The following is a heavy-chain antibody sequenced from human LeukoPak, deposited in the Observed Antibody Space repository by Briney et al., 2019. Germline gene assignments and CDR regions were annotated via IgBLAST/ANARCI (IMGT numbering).Heavy chain of an antibody. Sequence: GGSLRLPCAASGFTFSSYAMHWVRQAPGKGLEWVAVISYDGSNKYYADSVKGRFTISRDNSKNTLYLQMNSLRAEDTAVYYCARDGAWLGYCSGGSCYSPFDYWGQGTLVTISS. CDR3: ARDGAWLGYCSGGSCYSPFDY. V-gene: IGHV3-30-3*01. CDR1: GFTFSSYA. CDR2: ISYDGSNK. D-gene: IGHD2-15*01. J-gene: IGHJ4*02.